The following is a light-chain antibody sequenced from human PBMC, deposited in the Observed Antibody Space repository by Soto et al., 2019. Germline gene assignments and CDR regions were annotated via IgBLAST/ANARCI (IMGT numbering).Light chain of an antibody. CDR1: QSIGDW. CDR2: DVS. Sequence: DIQMTQSPSTLSASVGDRVIITCRASQSIGDWLAWYQQKPGKAPKVLIYDVSRLESGVPSRFSGSGSGTKFTLTISSLQPDDFATYYCQQYNSYSWTFGPGTKVDIK. CDR3: QQYNSYSWT. J-gene: IGKJ1*01. V-gene: IGKV1-5*01.